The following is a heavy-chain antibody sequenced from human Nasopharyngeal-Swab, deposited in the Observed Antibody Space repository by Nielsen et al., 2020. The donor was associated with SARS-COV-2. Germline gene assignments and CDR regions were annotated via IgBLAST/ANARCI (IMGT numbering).Heavy chain of an antibody. CDR2: TYYRSKWYN. CDR1: GDSVPSSSAA. D-gene: IGHD4-17*01. J-gene: IGHJ6*03. Sequence: SQTLSLTCAIFGDSVPSSSAAWNWIRQSPSRGLEWLGRTYYRSKWYNDYAVSVKSRITINSDTSKNQFSLHLNSVTPEDTAVYYCARARGAYGDYYYYYYADVWGKGTTVTVSS. V-gene: IGHV6-1*01. CDR3: ARARGAYGDYYYYYYADV.